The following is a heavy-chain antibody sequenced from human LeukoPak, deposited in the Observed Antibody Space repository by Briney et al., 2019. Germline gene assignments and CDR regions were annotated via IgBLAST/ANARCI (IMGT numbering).Heavy chain of an antibody. CDR3: ARALYCSSTSCYSENWFDH. CDR2: IYHSGST. D-gene: IGHD2-2*02. J-gene: IGHJ5*02. Sequence: SQTLSLTCAVSVGSISSGGYAWSWIRQPPGKGLEWIEYIYHSGSTYYNPSLKSRVTISVDRSKNQFSLKLSSVTAADTAVYYCARALYCSSTSCYSENWFDHWGQGTLVTVSS. V-gene: IGHV4-30-2*01. CDR1: VGSISSGGYA.